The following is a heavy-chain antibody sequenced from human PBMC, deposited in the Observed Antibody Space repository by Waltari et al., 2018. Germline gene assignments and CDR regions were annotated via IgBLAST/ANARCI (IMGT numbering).Heavy chain of an antibody. V-gene: IGHV5-51*07. CDR1: GYSFTNYW. CDR2: IDPGDSET. Sequence: EVQLVQSGAEVKQPGESLKISCKGSGYSFTNYWIGWVHQMPGKGLEWMGIIDPGDSETRYSPSFQGQVTISVDKSIRTAYLQWSSLKASDIAMYFCARLTVTTAPDSWGQGTLVTVSS. D-gene: IGHD4-17*01. CDR3: ARLTVTTAPDS. J-gene: IGHJ4*02.